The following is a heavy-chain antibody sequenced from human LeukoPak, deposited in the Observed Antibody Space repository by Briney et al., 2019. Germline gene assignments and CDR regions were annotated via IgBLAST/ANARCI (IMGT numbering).Heavy chain of an antibody. CDR1: APTFSIYN. D-gene: IGHD6-19*01. CDR2: ISSSSSYI. V-gene: IGHV3-21*01. Sequence: GRSLRLSCVASAPTFSIYNMNSVRQAPGKGLEWHPSISSSSSYINYADSVKGRFTICRDNDKKSLYLQMNSLRAEDTAVYYCARDYYRRGSGWYFFYNYWGQGTLVTVSS. J-gene: IGHJ4*02. CDR3: ARDYYRRGSGWYFFYNY.